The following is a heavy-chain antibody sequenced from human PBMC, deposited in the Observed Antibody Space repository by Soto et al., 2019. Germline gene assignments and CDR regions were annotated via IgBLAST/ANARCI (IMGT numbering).Heavy chain of an antibody. CDR3: ARDWARYCSSTSCYYPHYYYYGMDV. Sequence: SETLSLTCTVSGSSISSGDYYWSWIRQPPGKGLEWIGYIYYSGSTYYNPSLKSRVTISVDTSKNQFSLKLSSVTAADTAVYYCARDWARYCSSTSCYYPHYYYYGMDVWGQGTTVTVSS. V-gene: IGHV4-30-4*01. CDR1: GSSISSGDYY. J-gene: IGHJ6*02. CDR2: IYYSGST. D-gene: IGHD2-2*01.